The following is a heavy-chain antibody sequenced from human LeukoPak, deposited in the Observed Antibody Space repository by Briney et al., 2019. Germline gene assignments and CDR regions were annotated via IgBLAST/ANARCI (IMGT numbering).Heavy chain of an antibody. Sequence: SETLSLTCAVYGGSFSGYYWSWIRQPPGKGLEWIGEINHSGSTNYNPSLKSRVTISVDTSKNQFSLKLSSVTAADTAVYYCARDRQLSSTWYIDAFEIWGQGTMVTVSS. D-gene: IGHD6-13*01. CDR2: INHSGST. CDR3: ARDRQLSSTWYIDAFEI. CDR1: GGSFSGYY. J-gene: IGHJ3*02. V-gene: IGHV4-34*01.